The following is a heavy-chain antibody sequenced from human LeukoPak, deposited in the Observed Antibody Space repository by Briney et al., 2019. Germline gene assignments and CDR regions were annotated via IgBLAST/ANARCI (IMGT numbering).Heavy chain of an antibody. Sequence: GGSLRLSCATSGFSFYNAWMNWVRQAPGKGLEWVGRIRSNSDGGTIDYAAPVKGRFTLSRDDSKDTLYLQMNSLETEDTAVSYCATDFYDRTWGQGTLVTVSS. V-gene: IGHV3-15*07. D-gene: IGHD2/OR15-2a*01. CDR1: GFSFYNAW. CDR3: ATDFYDRT. J-gene: IGHJ5*02. CDR2: IRSNSDGGTI.